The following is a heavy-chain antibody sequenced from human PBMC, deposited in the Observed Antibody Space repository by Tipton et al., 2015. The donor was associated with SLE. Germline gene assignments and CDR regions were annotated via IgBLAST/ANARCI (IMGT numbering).Heavy chain of an antibody. V-gene: IGHV3-30*02. CDR3: VKDYCSSISCYADS. Sequence: SGFNFSSYGMHWVRQAPGKGLEWVAFVRFDGSDTYYGDSVKGRFTITRDNSKNTVYLQMRSLRAEDTAVYYCVKDYCSSISCYADSGGQGTLVIVSS. CDR1: GFNFSSYG. CDR2: VRFDGSDT. J-gene: IGHJ4*02. D-gene: IGHD2-2*01.